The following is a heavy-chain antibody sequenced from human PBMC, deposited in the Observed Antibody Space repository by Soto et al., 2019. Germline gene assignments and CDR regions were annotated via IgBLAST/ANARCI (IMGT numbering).Heavy chain of an antibody. J-gene: IGHJ6*03. Sequence: SETLSITCTVSGGSIGSSSYYWGWIRQPPGKGLEWLGSIYYSGSTYYNPSPKSRVTISVDTSKNQFSLKLRSVTAADTAVYSCARLKCLCVSSTCCYGLDYYYMDVCGKGTTVTVS. CDR1: GGSIGSSSYY. D-gene: IGHD2-2*01. CDR2: IYYSGST. CDR3: ARLKCLCVSSTCCYGLDYYYMDV. V-gene: IGHV4-39*01.